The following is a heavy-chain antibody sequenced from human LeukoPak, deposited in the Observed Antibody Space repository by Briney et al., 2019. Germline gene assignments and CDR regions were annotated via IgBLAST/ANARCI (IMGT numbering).Heavy chain of an antibody. CDR2: ISSSGSTI. D-gene: IGHD3-22*01. CDR3: ARDYYDSSGYYDMVDY. Sequence: PWGSLRLSCAASGFTFSSYEMNWVRQAPGKGLEWVSYISSSGSTIYYADSVKGRFTISGDNAKNSLYLQMNSLRAEDTAVYYCARDYYDSSGYYDMVDYWGQGTLVTVSS. V-gene: IGHV3-48*03. CDR1: GFTFSSYE. J-gene: IGHJ4*02.